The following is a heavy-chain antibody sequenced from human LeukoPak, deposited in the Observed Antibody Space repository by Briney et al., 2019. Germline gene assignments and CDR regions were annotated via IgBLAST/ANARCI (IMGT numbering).Heavy chain of an antibody. D-gene: IGHD6-19*01. CDR3: ARYKGSGWYRENYYGIDV. V-gene: IGHV1-18*01. CDR2: ISAYNGNT. J-gene: IGHJ6*02. CDR1: GYTFTSYG. Sequence: ASVKVSCKASGYTFTSYGISWVRQARGQGLEGMGWISAYNGNTNYAQKLQGRVTMTTDTSTSTAYMELRSLRSDDTAVYYCARYKGSGWYRENYYGIDVWGQGTMVTVSS.